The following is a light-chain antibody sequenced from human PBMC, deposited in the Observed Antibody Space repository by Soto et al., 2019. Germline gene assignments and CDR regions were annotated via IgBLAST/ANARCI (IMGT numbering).Light chain of an antibody. J-gene: IGKJ5*01. CDR1: QGVSSSY. Sequence: PGERVTLSCRASQGVSSSYLTWYQQKPGQAPRLLIYGASTRATSIPARFSGSGSGTDFTLTISSLQPEDFAVYYCQQDYNLPPTFGQGTRLEIK. CDR3: QQDYNLPPT. CDR2: GAS. V-gene: IGKV3D-7*01.